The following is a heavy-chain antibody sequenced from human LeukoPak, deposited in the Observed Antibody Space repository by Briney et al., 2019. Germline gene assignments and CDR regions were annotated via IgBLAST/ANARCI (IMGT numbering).Heavy chain of an antibody. J-gene: IGHJ4*02. CDR3: ARHPELYFFDY. CDR1: GASISSYY. V-gene: IGHV4-59*08. CDR2: ISYSGST. Sequence: PSETLSLTCTVSGASISSYYWSWIRQPPGKRLEWIGYISYSGSTNYNPSLKSRVTISADTSKNQVSLTLSSVTAADTAVYYCARHPELYFFDYWGQGTLVTVSS. D-gene: IGHD3-10*01.